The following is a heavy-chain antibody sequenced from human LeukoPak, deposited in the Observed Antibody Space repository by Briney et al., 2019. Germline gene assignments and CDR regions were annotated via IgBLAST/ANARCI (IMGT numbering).Heavy chain of an antibody. Sequence: SETLSLTCTVSGGSISSYYWSWIRQPAGKGPEWIGRVYTSGSTSYNPSLHYNPSLRSRGTMSVDTPKNQFSLRLSSVTAADTAVYYCARGFGYGDYDSYWGQGTLVTVSS. V-gene: IGHV4-4*07. D-gene: IGHD4-17*01. CDR1: GGSISSYY. CDR2: VYTSGST. CDR3: ARGFGYGDYDSY. J-gene: IGHJ4*02.